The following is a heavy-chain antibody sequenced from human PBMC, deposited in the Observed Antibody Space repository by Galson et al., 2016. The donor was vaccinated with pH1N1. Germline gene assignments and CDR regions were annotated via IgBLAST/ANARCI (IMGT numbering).Heavy chain of an antibody. CDR1: GYTFTDYD. J-gene: IGHJ4*02. D-gene: IGHD2-15*01. CDR3: ARGGYCSGGSCYDGFDY. Sequence: SCKASGYTFTDYDINWVRQGTGQGLEWMGWMNPNNDNTGYAQKFQGRVNMTRNTSISTAYMELSSLRSEDTAEYYCARGGYCSGGSCYDGFDYWRQRTLVTYSP. V-gene: IGHV1-8*01. CDR2: MNPNNDNT.